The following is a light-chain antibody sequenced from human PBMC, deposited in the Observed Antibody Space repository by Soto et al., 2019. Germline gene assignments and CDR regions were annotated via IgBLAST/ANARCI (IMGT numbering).Light chain of an antibody. V-gene: IGKV1-5*03. Sequence: DIQMTQSPSTLSASVGDRVTITCRASQSISSWLAWYQQKPGKAPKLLIYKASSLESGVPSRFSGSGSGPEFTLTISSLQPADFATYYCQQYNSYSFWTFGQGTKVEIK. CDR2: KAS. CDR3: QQYNSYSFWT. J-gene: IGKJ1*01. CDR1: QSISSW.